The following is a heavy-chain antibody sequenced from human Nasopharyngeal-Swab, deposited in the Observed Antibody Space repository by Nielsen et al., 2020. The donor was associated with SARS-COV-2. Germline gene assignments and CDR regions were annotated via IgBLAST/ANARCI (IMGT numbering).Heavy chain of an antibody. V-gene: IGHV3-7*01. Sequence: WSRKGPGKGLEWVANIKQDGSEKYYVDSVKGRFTISRDNAKNSLYLQMNSLRAEDTAVYYCARDFYGSGSYYNAYGMDVWGQGTTVTVSS. J-gene: IGHJ6*02. D-gene: IGHD3-10*01. CDR2: IKQDGSEK. CDR3: ARDFYGSGSYYNAYGMDV.